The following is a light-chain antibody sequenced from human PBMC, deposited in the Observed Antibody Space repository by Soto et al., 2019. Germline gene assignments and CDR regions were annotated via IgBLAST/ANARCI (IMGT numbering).Light chain of an antibody. J-gene: IGLJ1*01. V-gene: IGLV2-11*01. Sequence: QSALTQPRSVSGSPGQSVTISCTGTSSDVGGYNYVSWYQQHPGKAPKLMIYDVNKRPSGVPDRFSGSKSGSTASLTISGLQAEDEADYYCCSYAGSYSYAFATGTKLTVL. CDR3: CSYAGSYSYA. CDR2: DVN. CDR1: SSDVGGYNY.